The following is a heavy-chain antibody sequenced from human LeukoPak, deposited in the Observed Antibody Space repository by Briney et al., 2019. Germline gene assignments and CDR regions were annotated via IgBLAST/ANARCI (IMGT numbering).Heavy chain of an antibody. Sequence: SETLSLTCTVSGGSISSYYWSWLRQPPGKGLEWIGYIYYSGSTNYNPSLKSRVTISEDTSKNQFSLKLRSVTAADTAVYYCARGPRFGELLWHWFDPWGQGTLVTVSS. J-gene: IGHJ5*02. CDR2: IYYSGST. CDR3: ARGPRFGELLWHWFDP. V-gene: IGHV4-59*08. D-gene: IGHD3-10*01. CDR1: GGSISSYY.